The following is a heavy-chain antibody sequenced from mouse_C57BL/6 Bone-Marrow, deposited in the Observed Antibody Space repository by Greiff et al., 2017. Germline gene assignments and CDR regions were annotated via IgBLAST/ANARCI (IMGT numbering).Heavy chain of an antibody. CDR1: GYTFTGYW. CDR2: ILPGSGST. D-gene: IGHD2-1*01. CDR3: ARESRSTMDFY. V-gene: IGHV1-9*01. J-gene: IGHJ2*01. Sequence: VKLMESGAELMKPGASVKLSCKATGYTFTGYWIEWVKQMPGHGLEWIGEILPGSGSTNYNEKFKGKATFTAYTSSNTAYMQRSSLTTEDSAIYYCARESRSTMDFYWGQGTTLTVAS.